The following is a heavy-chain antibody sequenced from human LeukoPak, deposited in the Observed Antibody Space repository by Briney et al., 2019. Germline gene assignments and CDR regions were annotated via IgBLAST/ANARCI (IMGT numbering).Heavy chain of an antibody. D-gene: IGHD3-10*01. V-gene: IGHV3-11*06. Sequence: SVKGRFTISRDNAKNSLYLQMNSLRAEDTAVYYCARDPERGYYGSGSYYHDYWGQGTLVTVSS. J-gene: IGHJ4*02. CDR3: ARDPERGYYGSGSYYHDY.